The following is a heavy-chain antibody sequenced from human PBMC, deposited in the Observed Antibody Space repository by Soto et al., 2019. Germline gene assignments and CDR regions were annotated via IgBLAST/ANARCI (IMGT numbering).Heavy chain of an antibody. CDR1: GGSFSGYY. CDR2: INHSGST. J-gene: IGHJ4*02. Sequence: QVQLQQWGAGLLKPSETLSLTCAVYGGSFSGYYWSWIRQPPGKGLEWIGEINHSGSTNYNPSLKSRVTISVDTSKNQFSLKLSSVTAADTAVYYCVRHFIYCSSTSCYRPYDYWGQGTLVTVSS. CDR3: VRHFIYCSSTSCYRPYDY. D-gene: IGHD2-2*01. V-gene: IGHV4-34*01.